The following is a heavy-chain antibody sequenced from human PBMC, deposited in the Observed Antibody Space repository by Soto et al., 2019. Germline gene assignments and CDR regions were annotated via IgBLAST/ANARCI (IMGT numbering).Heavy chain of an antibody. CDR2: TYYRSKWYN. Sequence: SQTRSLTFAISGDSVSSNSSAWNCIRQCPSRGLEWLGRTYYRSKWYNDYAVSVKSRITINPDTSKNQFSLQLNSVTPEDTAVYYCAKGYSYGPNWFDPWGQGTLVTVSS. V-gene: IGHV6-1*01. J-gene: IGHJ5*02. CDR3: AKGYSYGPNWFDP. CDR1: GDSVSSNSSA. D-gene: IGHD5-18*01.